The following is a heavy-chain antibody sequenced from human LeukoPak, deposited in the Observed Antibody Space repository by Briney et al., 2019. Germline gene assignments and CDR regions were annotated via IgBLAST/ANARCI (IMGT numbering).Heavy chain of an antibody. V-gene: IGHV3-30*02. D-gene: IGHD5-12*01. CDR2: IRYDGSNK. Sequence: GGSLRLSCAASGFTFSSYGMHWVRQAPGKGLEWVAFIRYDGSNKYYADSVKGRFTISRDNSKNTLYLQMNSLRAEDTAVYYCAKQRESGYDGRINWFDPWGQGTLVTVSS. CDR1: GFTFSSYG. J-gene: IGHJ5*02. CDR3: AKQRESGYDGRINWFDP.